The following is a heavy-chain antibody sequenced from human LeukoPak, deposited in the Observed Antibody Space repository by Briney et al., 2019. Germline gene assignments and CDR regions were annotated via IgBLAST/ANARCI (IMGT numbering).Heavy chain of an antibody. CDR1: GFSFSNAW. V-gene: IGHV3-15*01. J-gene: IGHJ4*02. Sequence: PGGSLRLSCAASGFSFSNAWMSWVRQGPRQGQGRVGRIKSKRDGGTTDYAAPVQGRFAMSRDDSQNTVYLQMNSLKTADTAVYYCTTDGGIGPSPIFDYWGQGTLLTVSS. CDR2: IKSKRDGGTT. D-gene: IGHD6-13*01. CDR3: TTDGGIGPSPIFDY.